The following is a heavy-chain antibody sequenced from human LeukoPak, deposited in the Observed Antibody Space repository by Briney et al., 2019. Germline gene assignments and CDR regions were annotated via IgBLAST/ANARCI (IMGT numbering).Heavy chain of an antibody. CDR2: ISSSSSYI. V-gene: IGHV3-21*01. D-gene: IGHD3-10*01. CDR3: AKGPWFGEFGL. J-gene: IGHJ4*02. Sequence: GGSLRLSCAASGFTFSSYSMNWVRQAPGKGLEWVSSISSSSSYIYYADSVKGRFTISRDNSKNTLYLQMNSLRAEDTAVYYCAKGPWFGEFGLWGQGTLVTVSS. CDR1: GFTFSSYS.